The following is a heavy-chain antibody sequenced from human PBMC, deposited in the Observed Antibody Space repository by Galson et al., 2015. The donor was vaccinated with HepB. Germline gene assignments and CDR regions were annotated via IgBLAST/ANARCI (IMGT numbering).Heavy chain of an antibody. D-gene: IGHD5-18*01. CDR3: ARDGDTPLVPIDY. V-gene: IGHV3-74*01. CDR2: INNDWSTT. J-gene: IGHJ4*02. CDR1: GFTLNSYW. Sequence: SLRLSCAASGFTLNSYWMHWVRQVPGKGLVWVSRINNDWSTTWYADSVKGRFTISRDNAKNTLYLQMNSLRAEDTAVYYCARDGDTPLVPIDYCGQGTLVTVSS.